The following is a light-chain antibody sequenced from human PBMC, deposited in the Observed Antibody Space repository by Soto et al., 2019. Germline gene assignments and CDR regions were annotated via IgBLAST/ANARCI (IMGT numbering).Light chain of an antibody. CDR3: QQGHSFPYT. Sequence: DIQLTQSPSSVSASVGDRVTVTCRASHDISSWLAWYQQKPGKAPRLLIFAASTLQSGVPSRFSGSGSGTDFTLTISSLQPADFATYYCQQGHSFPYTFDQGTKL. CDR2: AAS. J-gene: IGKJ2*01. V-gene: IGKV1-12*01. CDR1: HDISSW.